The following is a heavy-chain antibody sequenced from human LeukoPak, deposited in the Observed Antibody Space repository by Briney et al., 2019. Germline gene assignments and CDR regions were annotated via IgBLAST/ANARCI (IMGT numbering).Heavy chain of an antibody. Sequence: SETLSLTCAVYSGSFSGYYWSWIRQPPGKGLEWIGEIYHSGSTNYNPSLKSRVTISVDTSKNQFSLKLSAVTAADTAVYYCARGFATMVRGVVLDFWGQGTLVTVSS. V-gene: IGHV4-34*01. J-gene: IGHJ4*02. D-gene: IGHD3-10*01. CDR1: SGSFSGYY. CDR3: ARGFATMVRGVVLDF. CDR2: IYHSGST.